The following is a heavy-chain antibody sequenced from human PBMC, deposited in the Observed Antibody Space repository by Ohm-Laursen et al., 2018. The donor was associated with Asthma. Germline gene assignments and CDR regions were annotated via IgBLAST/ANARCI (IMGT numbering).Heavy chain of an antibody. Sequence: LTLTCAASGFTFSSYAMSWVRQAPGKGLEWVSAISGSGGSTYYADSVKGRFAISRDNAHNSLYLQMNSLRAEDTAFYYCAVSIYAYGEGAYWGQGTLVTASS. J-gene: IGHJ4*02. CDR2: ISGSGGST. CDR3: AVSIYAYGEGAY. CDR1: GFTFSSYA. V-gene: IGHV3-23*01. D-gene: IGHD3-10*01.